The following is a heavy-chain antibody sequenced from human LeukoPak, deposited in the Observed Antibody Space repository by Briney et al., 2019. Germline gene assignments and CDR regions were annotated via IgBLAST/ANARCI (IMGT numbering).Heavy chain of an antibody. D-gene: IGHD3-10*01. CDR2: IVVGSGNT. Sequence: GASVKVSFNASGFTFTISAMQWVRQARGQRLEWIGWIVVGSGNTNYAQKFQERVTITRDMSTSTAYMELISLRSEDMAVYYCAADKFGGYYFDYWGQGTLITVSS. J-gene: IGHJ4*02. V-gene: IGHV1-58*02. CDR3: AADKFGGYYFDY. CDR1: GFTFTISA.